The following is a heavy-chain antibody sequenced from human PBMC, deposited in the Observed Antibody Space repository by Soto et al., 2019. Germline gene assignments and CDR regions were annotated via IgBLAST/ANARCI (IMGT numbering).Heavy chain of an antibody. J-gene: IGHJ4*02. CDR2: INAGNGNT. D-gene: IGHD6-19*01. Sequence: QVQLVQSGAEEKKPGASVKVSCKASGYTFTGYAMHWVRQAPGHRLEWMGWINAGNGNTKYSQKFQGRVTITRGTSASTASMELSSLRSEDTAVYYCARAVAVPADFDFWGQGALVTVSS. CDR3: ARAVAVPADFDF. V-gene: IGHV1-3*05. CDR1: GYTFTGYA.